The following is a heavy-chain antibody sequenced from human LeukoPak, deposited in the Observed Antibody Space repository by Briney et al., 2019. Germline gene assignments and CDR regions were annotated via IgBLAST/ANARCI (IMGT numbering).Heavy chain of an antibody. Sequence: DRSLRLSCAASGFTFDDYAMHWVRQAPGKGLEWVSGISWNSGSIGYADSVKGRFTISRDNAKNSLYLQMNSLRAEDTALYYCAKDTAPTSLGYGMDVWGQGTTVTVSS. CDR3: AKDTAPTSLGYGMDV. J-gene: IGHJ6*02. CDR1: GFTFDDYA. CDR2: ISWNSGSI. V-gene: IGHV3-9*01.